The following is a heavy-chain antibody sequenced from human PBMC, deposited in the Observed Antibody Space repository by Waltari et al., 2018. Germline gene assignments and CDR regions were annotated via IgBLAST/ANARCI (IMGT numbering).Heavy chain of an antibody. J-gene: IGHJ6*03. CDR3: ATAPPGGFYYMDV. CDR2: LDPEDGET. Sequence: QVQLVQSGAEVKKPGASVKVSCKVSGYTLTELSMNWVRQAPGKGLEWMGVLDPEDGETISEQKFQGRVTMTEDTSTDTAYMELRSLRAEDTAGDYCATAPPGGFYYMDVWGQGTTVTISS. D-gene: IGHD3-10*01. CDR1: GYTLTELS. V-gene: IGHV1-24*01.